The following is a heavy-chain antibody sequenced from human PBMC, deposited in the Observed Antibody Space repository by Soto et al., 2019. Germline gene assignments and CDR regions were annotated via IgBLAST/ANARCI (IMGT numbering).Heavy chain of an antibody. D-gene: IGHD3-10*01. CDR1: GFTFSSYA. CDR3: AKLNSFGRGSGSYYRTQNDAFYI. V-gene: IGHV3-23*01. Sequence: EVQLLASGGGLVQPGGSLRLSCAASGFTFSSYAMSWVRQAPGKGLEWVSAISGSGGSTYYADSVKGRFTISRDNSKNTHYRQMDSLSAEDTAVYYCAKLNSFGRGSGSYYRTQNDAFYIWGQGTMVTVSS. CDR2: ISGSGGST. J-gene: IGHJ3*02.